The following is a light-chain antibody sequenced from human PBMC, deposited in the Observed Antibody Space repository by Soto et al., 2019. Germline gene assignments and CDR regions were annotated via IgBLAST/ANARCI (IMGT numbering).Light chain of an antibody. V-gene: IGKV3-20*01. CDR3: QQYGTT. Sequence: EIVLTQSPGTLSLSPVERATLSCRASQSVSSSYLAWYQQKPGQAPRLLIYGASSRATGIPDRFSGSGSGTDFTLTISRLEPEDFAVYYCQQYGTTFGQGTKVEIK. CDR2: GAS. J-gene: IGKJ1*01. CDR1: QSVSSSY.